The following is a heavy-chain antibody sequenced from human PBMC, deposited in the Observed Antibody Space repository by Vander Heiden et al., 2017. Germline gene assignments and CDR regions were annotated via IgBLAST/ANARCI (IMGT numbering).Heavy chain of an antibody. CDR2: INPNSGGT. V-gene: IGHV1-2*02. CDR1: GYTFTGYY. CDR3: ARAARYFTNGGCPNYGMDV. D-gene: IGHD2-8*01. Sequence: QVQLVQSGAEVTKPGASVKVSCKASGYTFTGYYMHWVRQAPGQGLEWMGWINPNSGGTNYAQKFQGRGTMTRDTSISTAYMELSRLRSEETAVYYCARAARYFTNGGCPNYGMDVWGQGTTVTVYS. J-gene: IGHJ6*02.